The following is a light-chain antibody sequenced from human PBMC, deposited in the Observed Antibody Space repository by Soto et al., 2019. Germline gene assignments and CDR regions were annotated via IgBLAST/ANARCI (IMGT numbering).Light chain of an antibody. V-gene: IGKV1-9*01. Sequence: DIQLTQSPSFLSASVGDRVTITCRASQGISSFLAWYQQKPGKAPKPLIYAASTLQSGVPSRFSGSGSGTEFTLTVSSLQPEDFATYFCQQLNSYPLTFGGGTKVEI. CDR3: QQLNSYPLT. J-gene: IGKJ4*01. CDR2: AAS. CDR1: QGISSF.